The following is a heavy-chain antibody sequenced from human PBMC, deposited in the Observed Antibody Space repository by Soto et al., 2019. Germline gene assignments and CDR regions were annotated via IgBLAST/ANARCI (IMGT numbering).Heavy chain of an antibody. D-gene: IGHD3-22*01. J-gene: IGHJ6*02. V-gene: IGHV3-48*02. CDR3: ARDSSGRQYYGMDV. Sequence: QPGGSLRLSCTPSGFIFSDYSMNWVRQAPGKGLEWTSYITTTSSTMYYADSVKGRFTISRDNAKNSLYLQMNSLRDEDTAVYYCARDSSGRQYYGMDVWGQGTTVTVSS. CDR2: ITTTSSTM. CDR1: GFIFSDYS.